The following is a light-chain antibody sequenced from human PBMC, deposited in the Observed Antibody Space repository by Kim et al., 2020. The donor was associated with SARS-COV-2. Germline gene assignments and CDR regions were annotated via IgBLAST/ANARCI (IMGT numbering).Light chain of an antibody. CDR1: QSVSSSY. V-gene: IGKV3-20*01. CDR3: QQYGSSPKLT. J-gene: IGKJ4*01. CDR2: GAS. Sequence: EIVLTQSPGTLSLSPGERATLSCRASQSVSSSYLAWCQQKPGQAPRLLIYGASSRATGIPDRFSGSGSGTDFTLTISRLEPEDFAVYYCQQYGSSPKLTFGGGTKVEI.